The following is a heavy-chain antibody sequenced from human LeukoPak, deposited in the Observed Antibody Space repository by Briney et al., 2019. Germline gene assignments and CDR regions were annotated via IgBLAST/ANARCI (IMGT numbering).Heavy chain of an antibody. CDR2: IYSTGNT. CDR1: GGSINNYY. V-gene: IGHV4-59*01. J-gene: IGHJ4*02. Sequence: PSETLSLTCTVSGGSINNYYWSWIRQSPGKGLELIGYIYSTGNTNYNPSLKSRVAISVDTSRNQFSLRLTSVTAADTAVYYCARNRVVGAPNFDYWGQGTLVTVFS. CDR3: ARNRVVGAPNFDY. D-gene: IGHD1-26*01.